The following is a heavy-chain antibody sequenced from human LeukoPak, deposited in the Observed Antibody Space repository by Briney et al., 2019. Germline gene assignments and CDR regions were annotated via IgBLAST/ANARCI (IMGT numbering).Heavy chain of an antibody. CDR3: ASGETYYDILTGFYAFDI. CDR1: GYTFTSYG. V-gene: IGHV1-69*13. D-gene: IGHD3-9*01. J-gene: IGHJ3*02. CDR2: IILIFGTA. Sequence: SVKVSCKASGYTFTSYGISWVRQAPGQGLEWMGGIILIFGTANYAQKFQGRVTITADESTSTAYMELSSLRSEDTAVCYCASGETYYDILTGFYAFDIWGQGTMVTVSS.